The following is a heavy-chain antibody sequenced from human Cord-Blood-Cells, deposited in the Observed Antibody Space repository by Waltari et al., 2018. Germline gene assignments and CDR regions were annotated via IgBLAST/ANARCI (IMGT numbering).Heavy chain of an antibody. Sequence: QVQLVQSGAEVKKPGASVKVSCKASGYTFTSYAMHWVRQAPGQRLERMGWINAGNGNTKYSQKFQGRVTITRDTSASTAYMELSSLRSEDTAVYYCARDGPYYDFWSGYHYYYGMDVWGQGTTVTVSS. CDR3: ARDGPYYDFWSGYHYYYGMDV. J-gene: IGHJ6*02. CDR1: GYTFTSYA. V-gene: IGHV1-3*01. D-gene: IGHD3-3*01. CDR2: INAGNGNT.